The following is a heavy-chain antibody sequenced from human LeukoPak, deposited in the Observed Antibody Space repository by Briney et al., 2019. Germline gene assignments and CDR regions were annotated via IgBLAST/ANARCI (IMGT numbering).Heavy chain of an antibody. Sequence: ASVKVSCMASGYTFTSYYIHWVRQAPEQGLEWMGIINPGGGSTSYAQKYQGRVTMCRDASSSPVYMELSSLISEDTALYYCAREYYYQSSGNPGDAIDIWGQGTMVTVSS. CDR3: AREYYYQSSGNPGDAIDI. V-gene: IGHV1-46*01. J-gene: IGHJ3*02. CDR1: GYTFTSYY. D-gene: IGHD3-22*01. CDR2: INPGGGST.